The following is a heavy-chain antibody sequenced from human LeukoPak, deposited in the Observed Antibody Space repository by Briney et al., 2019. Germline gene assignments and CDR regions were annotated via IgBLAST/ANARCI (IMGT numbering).Heavy chain of an antibody. Sequence: GASVKVSCKASGYTFTGYYMHWVRQAPGQGLEWMGWINPNSGGTNYAQKFQGRVTMTRDTSISTAYMELSRLRSDDTAVYYCARDPGVDLELEIYYYGMDVWGQGTTVTVSS. CDR1: GYTFTGYY. J-gene: IGHJ6*02. CDR3: ARDPGVDLELEIYYYGMDV. D-gene: IGHD1-7*01. V-gene: IGHV1-2*02. CDR2: INPNSGGT.